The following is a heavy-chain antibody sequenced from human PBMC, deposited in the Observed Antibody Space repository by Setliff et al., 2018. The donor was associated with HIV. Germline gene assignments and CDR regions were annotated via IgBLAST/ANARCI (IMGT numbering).Heavy chain of an antibody. J-gene: IGHJ3*02. CDR1: GGSFSGYY. D-gene: IGHD3-16*02. Sequence: SETLSLTCAVYGGSFSGYYWNWIRQSPGKGLEWIGEITHSGSTNYNPSLKSRVTISLDTSKNQFSLNLSSVTAADTAVYYCATADFPPPSYIWESYRSGAFDIWGQGTMVTVSS. CDR2: ITHSGST. V-gene: IGHV4-34*01. CDR3: ATADFPPPSYIWESYRSGAFDI.